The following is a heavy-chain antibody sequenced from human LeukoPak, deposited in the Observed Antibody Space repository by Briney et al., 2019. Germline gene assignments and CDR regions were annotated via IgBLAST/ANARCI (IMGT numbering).Heavy chain of an antibody. V-gene: IGHV1-18*01. CDR1: GYTFTSYG. CDR2: ISAYNGNT. J-gene: IGHJ6*04. Sequence: ASVKVSCKASGYTFTSYGISWVRQAPGQGLEWMGWISAYNGNTNYAQKLQGRVTMTTDTSTSTAYMELRSLRSDDTAVYYCAREGRGSSWYDQTLYYYYGMDVWGKGTTVTVSS. D-gene: IGHD6-13*01. CDR3: AREGRGSSWYDQTLYYYYGMDV.